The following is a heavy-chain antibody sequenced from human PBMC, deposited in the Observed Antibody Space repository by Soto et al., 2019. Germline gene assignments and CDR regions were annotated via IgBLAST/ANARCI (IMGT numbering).Heavy chain of an antibody. J-gene: IGHJ4*02. CDR1: GGSVSSGSYY. D-gene: IGHD2-15*01. CDR3: ARENSCSSSFDY. CDR2: IYYSGST. Sequence: SETLSLTCTVSGGSVSSGSYYWSWIRQPPGKGLEWIGYIYYSGSTNYNPSLKSRVTISVDTSKNQFSLKLSSVTAADTAVYYCARENSCSSSFDYWGQGTLVTVSS. V-gene: IGHV4-61*01.